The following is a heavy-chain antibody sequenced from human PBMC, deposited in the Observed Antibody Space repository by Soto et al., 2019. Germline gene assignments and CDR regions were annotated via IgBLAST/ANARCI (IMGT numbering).Heavy chain of an antibody. J-gene: IGHJ6*03. V-gene: IGHV3-66*01. D-gene: IGHD4-17*01. CDR3: ARSYGVSPGYYYYMHV. CDR2: INSGGST. Sequence: EVQLVESGGGLVQPGGSLRLSCAASGFTVSSNYMSWVRQAPGKGLEWVSVINSGGSTYYADSVNGRLTIYRDNSKNTMYLQMNRLRAVDTAGYYCARSYGVSPGYYYYMHVWRKGHTVTVSS. CDR1: GFTVSSNY.